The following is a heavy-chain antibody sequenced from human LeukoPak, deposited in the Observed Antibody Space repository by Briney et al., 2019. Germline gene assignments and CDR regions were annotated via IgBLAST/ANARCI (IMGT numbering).Heavy chain of an antibody. J-gene: IGHJ4*02. D-gene: IGHD4-17*01. CDR3: ARAVIGGDYGGYYFDY. Sequence: PSETLSLTCAVYGGSFSGYYWSWIRQPPGKGLEWIGEINHSGSTNYNPSLKSRVTISVDTSKNQLSLKLSSVTAADTAVYYCARAVIGGDYGGYYFDYWGQGTLVTVSS. V-gene: IGHV4-34*01. CDR2: INHSGST. CDR1: GGSFSGYY.